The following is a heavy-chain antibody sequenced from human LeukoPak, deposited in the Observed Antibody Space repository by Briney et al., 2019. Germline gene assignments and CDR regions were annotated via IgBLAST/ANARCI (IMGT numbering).Heavy chain of an antibody. Sequence: GGSLRLSCAASGFTFSSYAMSWVRQAPGKGLEWGSAISGSGGSTYYADSVKGRFTISRDNSKNTLYLQMNSLRAEDTAVYYCARTMRFGGYFDYWGQGTLVTVSS. J-gene: IGHJ4*02. CDR1: GFTFSSYA. D-gene: IGHD3-16*01. CDR3: ARTMRFGGYFDY. CDR2: ISGSGGST. V-gene: IGHV3-23*01.